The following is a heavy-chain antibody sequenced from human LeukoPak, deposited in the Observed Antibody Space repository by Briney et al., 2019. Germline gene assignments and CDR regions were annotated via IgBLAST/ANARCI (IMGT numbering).Heavy chain of an antibody. CDR2: IYYSGST. CDR1: GGSISSSSYY. V-gene: IGHV4-39*02. CDR3: AREGVTTDYQKYAMDA. Sequence: SETLSLTCTVSGGSISSSSYYWGWIRQPPGKGLEWIGSIYYSGSTYYNPSLKSRVTISVDTSKNQFSLKLSSVTAADTAVYYCAREGVTTDYQKYAMDAWGQGTTVTVSS. J-gene: IGHJ6*02. D-gene: IGHD1-1*01.